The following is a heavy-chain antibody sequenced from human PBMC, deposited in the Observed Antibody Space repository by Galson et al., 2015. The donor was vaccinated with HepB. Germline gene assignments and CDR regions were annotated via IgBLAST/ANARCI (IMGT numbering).Heavy chain of an antibody. V-gene: IGHV5-51*01. Sequence: QSGAEVTKPGESLKVSCKGSGYSFTSYWIGWVRQMPGKGLEWMGIVYPADSDTRYSPSFEGQVTISVDKSISTAYLQWSSLKASDTAMYYCASGSGYYGSIGYPPLDYWGQGTLVTVSS. CDR3: ASGSGYYGSIGYPPLDY. J-gene: IGHJ4*02. D-gene: IGHD3-22*01. CDR1: GYSFTSYW. CDR2: VYPADSDT.